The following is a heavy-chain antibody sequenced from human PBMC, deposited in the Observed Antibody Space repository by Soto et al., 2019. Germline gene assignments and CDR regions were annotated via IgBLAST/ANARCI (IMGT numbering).Heavy chain of an antibody. V-gene: IGHV3-7*01. CDR3: ARDWSSGIRYFDWPKADNWFDP. Sequence: GGSLRLSCAASGCTFSSYWMSWVRQAPGKGLEWVANIKQDGSEKYYVDSVKGRFTISRDNAKNSLYLQMNSLRAEDTAVYYCARDWSSGIRYFDWPKADNWFDPWGQGTLVTVSS. CDR1: GCTFSSYW. CDR2: IKQDGSEK. D-gene: IGHD3-9*01. J-gene: IGHJ5*02.